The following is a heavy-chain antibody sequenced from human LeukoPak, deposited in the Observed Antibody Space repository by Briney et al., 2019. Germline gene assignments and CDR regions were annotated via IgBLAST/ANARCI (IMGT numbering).Heavy chain of an antibody. V-gene: IGHV3-30-3*01. CDR1: GFTFSSYA. J-gene: IGHJ4*02. CDR2: ISYDGSNK. D-gene: IGHD5-12*01. Sequence: GGSLRLSCAASGFTFSSYAMHWVRQAPGKGLEWVAVISYDGSNKYYADSVKGRFTISRDNSKNTLYLQMNSLRAEDTAVYYCAKDPAWGYEHQYFDYWGQGTLVTVSS. CDR3: AKDPAWGYEHQYFDY.